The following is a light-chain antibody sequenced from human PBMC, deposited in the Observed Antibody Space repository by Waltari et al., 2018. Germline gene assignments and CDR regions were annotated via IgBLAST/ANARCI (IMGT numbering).Light chain of an antibody. V-gene: IGLV3-25*03. CDR2: KDT. CDR3: HSADSNNTPYV. Sequence: SYELTQPPSVSVSPGQTARIPCSGDALPKQFVYWYQQKPGQAPILLIYKDTERPSGIPDRFSGSTSGTTVTLTINGVQAEDEADYYCHSADSNNTPYVFGAGTKVTVL. CDR1: ALPKQF. J-gene: IGLJ1*01.